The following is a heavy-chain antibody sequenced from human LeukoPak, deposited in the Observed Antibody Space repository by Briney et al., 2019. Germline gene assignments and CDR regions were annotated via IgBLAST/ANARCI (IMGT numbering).Heavy chain of an antibody. J-gene: IGHJ5*02. Sequence: ASVKVSCKASGYTFTGYYMHWVRQAPGQGLEWMGWINPNSGGTNYAQKFQGRVTMTRDMSTSIDYMELSSLRSEDTAVYYCARDNSVEDTAWWFDPWGQGTLVTVSS. CDR3: ARDNSVEDTAWWFDP. D-gene: IGHD4-23*01. CDR2: INPNSGGT. V-gene: IGHV1-2*02. CDR1: GYTFTGYY.